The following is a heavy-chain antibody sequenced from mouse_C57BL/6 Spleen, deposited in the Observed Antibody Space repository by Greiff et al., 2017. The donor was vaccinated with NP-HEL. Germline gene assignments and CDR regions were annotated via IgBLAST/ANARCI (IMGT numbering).Heavy chain of an antibody. CDR1: GYTFTSYW. D-gene: IGHD1-1*01. V-gene: IGHV1-64*01. CDR2: IHPNSGST. CDR3: ARDRDYYGSRGYYAMDY. Sequence: VQLQQPGAELVKPGASVKLSCKASGYTFTSYWMHWVKQRPGQGLEWIGMIHPNSGSTNYNEKFKSKATLTVDKSSSTAYMQLSSLTSEDSAVYYCARDRDYYGSRGYYAMDYWGQGTSVTVSS. J-gene: IGHJ4*01.